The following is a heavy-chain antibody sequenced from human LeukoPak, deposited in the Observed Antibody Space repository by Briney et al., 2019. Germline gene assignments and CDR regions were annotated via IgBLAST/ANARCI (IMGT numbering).Heavy chain of an antibody. CDR2: IIPILGIA. J-gene: IGHJ4*02. Sequence: ASVKVSCKASGGTFSSYAISWVRQAPGQGLEWMGRIIPILGIANYAQRFQGRVTITADKSTSTAYMELSSLRSEDTAVYYCARVPKAFYGSGSYYTPYYFDYWGQGTLVTVSS. D-gene: IGHD3-10*01. CDR3: ARVPKAFYGSGSYYTPYYFDY. V-gene: IGHV1-69*04. CDR1: GGTFSSYA.